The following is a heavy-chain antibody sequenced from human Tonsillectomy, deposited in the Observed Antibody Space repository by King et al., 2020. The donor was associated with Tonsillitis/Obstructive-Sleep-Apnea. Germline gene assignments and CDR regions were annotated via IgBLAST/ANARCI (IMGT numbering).Heavy chain of an antibody. J-gene: IGHJ4*02. Sequence: GQLVQSGGGVVQPGRSLRLSCTASGFTFSSYGMHWVRQAPGKGLEWVALILYDGSNKYYADSVKGRFAISRDDSKNTLYLQMNSLRVEDTAVYYCVKDYSSCYYYFDYWGQGTLVTVSS. CDR2: ILYDGSNK. CDR1: GFTFSSYG. CDR3: VKDYSSCYYYFDY. V-gene: IGHV3-30*18. D-gene: IGHD3-22*01.